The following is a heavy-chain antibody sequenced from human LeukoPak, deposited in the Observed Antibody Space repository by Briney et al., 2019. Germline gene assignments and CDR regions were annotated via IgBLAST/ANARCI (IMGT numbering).Heavy chain of an antibody. Sequence: GGSLRLSCAASVFTFSSYAMSWVRQAPGKGLEWVSAISGSGGSTYYADSVKGRFTISRDNSKNTLYLQMNSLRAEDTAVYYCANPIVVPAAMGYWGQGTLVTVSS. CDR2: ISGSGGST. V-gene: IGHV3-23*01. D-gene: IGHD2-2*01. J-gene: IGHJ4*02. CDR3: ANPIVVPAAMGY. CDR1: VFTFSSYA.